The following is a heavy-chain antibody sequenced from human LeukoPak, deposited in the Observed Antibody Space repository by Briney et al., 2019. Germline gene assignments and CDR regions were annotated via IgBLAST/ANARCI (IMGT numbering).Heavy chain of an antibody. D-gene: IGHD2-2*01. Sequence: GGSLRLSCAASGFTFSSYGMHWVRQAPGKGLEWVAVISYDGSNKYYADSVKGRFTISRDNSKNTPYLQMNSLRAEDTAVYYCAKQWDCSSTSCLLDYWGQGTLVTVSS. CDR1: GFTFSSYG. J-gene: IGHJ4*02. CDR3: AKQWDCSSTSCLLDY. CDR2: ISYDGSNK. V-gene: IGHV3-30*18.